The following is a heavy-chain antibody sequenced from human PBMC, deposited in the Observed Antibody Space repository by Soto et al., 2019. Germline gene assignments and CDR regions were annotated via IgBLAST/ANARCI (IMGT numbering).Heavy chain of an antibody. CDR3: TRHLNDFWSGHNYYYYGMDV. Sequence: GGSLRLSCAASGFTFSGSAMHWVRQASGKGLEWVGRIRSKANSYATAYAASVKGRFTISRDDSKNTAYLQMNSLKTEDTAVYYCTRHLNDFWSGHNYYYYGMDVWGQGTTVTVSS. V-gene: IGHV3-73*01. D-gene: IGHD3-3*01. J-gene: IGHJ6*02. CDR2: IRSKANSYAT. CDR1: GFTFSGSA.